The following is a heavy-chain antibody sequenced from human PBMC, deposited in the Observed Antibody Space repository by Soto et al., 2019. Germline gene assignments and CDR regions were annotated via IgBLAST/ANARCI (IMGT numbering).Heavy chain of an antibody. CDR2: IWYDGSNK. V-gene: IGHV3-33*01. J-gene: IGHJ4*02. CDR1: GFTFSSYG. Sequence: QVQLVESGGGVVQPGRSLRLSCAASGFTFSSYGMHWVRQAPGKGLEWVAVIWYDGSNKYYADSVKGRFTISRDNSKNTLYLQMNSLRAEDTAVYYCARDQNWGTFDYWGQGTLVTVSS. CDR3: ARDQNWGTFDY. D-gene: IGHD7-27*01.